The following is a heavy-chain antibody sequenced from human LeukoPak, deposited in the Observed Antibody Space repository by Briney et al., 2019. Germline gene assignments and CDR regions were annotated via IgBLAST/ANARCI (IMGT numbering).Heavy chain of an antibody. CDR3: ARGVATSGAFDI. J-gene: IGHJ3*02. V-gene: IGHV1-8*01. CDR1: GYTFTSYD. D-gene: IGHD5-12*01. Sequence: ASVKVSCKASGYTFTSYDINWVRQATGQGLEWMGWMNPNSGNTGYAQKFQGRVTMTRDTSISTAYMEVNSLRSEDTAVYYCARGVATSGAFDIWGQGTMVTVSS. CDR2: MNPNSGNT.